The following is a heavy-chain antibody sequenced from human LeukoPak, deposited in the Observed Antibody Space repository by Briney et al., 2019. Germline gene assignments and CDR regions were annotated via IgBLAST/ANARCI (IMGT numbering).Heavy chain of an antibody. Sequence: PGGSLRLSCAASGFTFSSYSMNWVRQAPGKGLEWVSSISSSSSYIYYADSVKGRFTISRDNAKNSLYLQMNSLRAEDTAVYYCASLGRLWGQGYWGQGTLVTVSS. D-gene: IGHD3-16*01. CDR2: ISSSSSYI. J-gene: IGHJ4*02. CDR1: GFTFSSYS. V-gene: IGHV3-21*01. CDR3: ASLGRLWGQGY.